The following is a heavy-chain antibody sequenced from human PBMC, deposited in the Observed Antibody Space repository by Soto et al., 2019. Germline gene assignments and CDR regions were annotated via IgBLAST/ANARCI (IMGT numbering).Heavy chain of an antibody. CDR3: ARGRRALIVVVPAAKTALYGMDV. D-gene: IGHD2-2*01. CDR1: GGSFSGYY. Sequence: SETLSLTCAVYGGSFSGYYWSWIRQPPGKGLEWIGEINHSGSTNYNPSLKSRVTISVDTSKNQFSLKLSSVTAADTAVYYCARGRRALIVVVPAAKTALYGMDVWGQGNTVT. J-gene: IGHJ6*02. V-gene: IGHV4-34*01. CDR2: INHSGST.